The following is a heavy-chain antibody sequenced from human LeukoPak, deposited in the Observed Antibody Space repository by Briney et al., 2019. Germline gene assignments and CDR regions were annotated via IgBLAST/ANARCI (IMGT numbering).Heavy chain of an antibody. CDR2: IYTSGST. V-gene: IGHV4-4*07. J-gene: IGHJ4*02. D-gene: IGHD3-10*01. CDR1: GGSISRYC. Sequence: SESLSLTCTVAGGSISRYCWSWIRQPAGKGLEWIGRIYTSGSTNYNPSLKSRVTMSVDTSKNQFSLKLSSVTAADTAVYYCARGFGVNFDYWGQGNLVTVTS. CDR3: ARGFGVNFDY.